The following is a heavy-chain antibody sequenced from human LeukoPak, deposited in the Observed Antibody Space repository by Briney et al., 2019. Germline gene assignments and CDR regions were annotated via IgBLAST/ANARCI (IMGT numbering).Heavy chain of an antibody. CDR1: GFTFSSYN. Sequence: LSCAAXGFTFSSYNXNWVRQARGKGLEWVSSITSSSNYIYYADSVKGRFTISRDNAKNSLYLQMNSLRAEDTTMYYCARDCWDYGSGSYCGIDYWGQGTLVTVSS. CDR3: ARDCWDYGSGSYCGIDY. J-gene: IGHJ4*02. V-gene: IGHV3-21*03. D-gene: IGHD3-10*01. CDR2: ITSSSNYI.